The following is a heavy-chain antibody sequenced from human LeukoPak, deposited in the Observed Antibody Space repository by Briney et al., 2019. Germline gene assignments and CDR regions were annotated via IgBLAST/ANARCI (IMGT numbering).Heavy chain of an antibody. J-gene: IGHJ5*02. D-gene: IGHD3-22*01. CDR2: FDPEDGET. CDR1: GYTLTELS. Sequence: ASVKVSCKVSGYTLTELSMHWVQQAPGKGLEWMGGFDPEDGETIYAQKFQGRVTMTEDTSTDTAYMELSSLRSEDTAVYYCATAHHDYYDRRGRFDPWGQGTLVTVSS. CDR3: ATAHHDYYDRRGRFDP. V-gene: IGHV1-24*01.